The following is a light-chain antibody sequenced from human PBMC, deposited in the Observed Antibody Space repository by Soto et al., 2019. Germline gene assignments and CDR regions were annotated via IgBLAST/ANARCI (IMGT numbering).Light chain of an antibody. CDR1: QSVSSN. CDR3: RHYNDSALT. CDR2: GAF. Sequence: ERVVTVYPSALSVSAGKRATISCRASQSVSSNLAWYQQKPGHAPSLLIYGAFTRATGIPARFSGTGSGTEFTLSFSSLQSEDFALAHSRHYNDSALTFGPWMKVDLK. V-gene: IGKV3-15*01. J-gene: IGKJ3*01.